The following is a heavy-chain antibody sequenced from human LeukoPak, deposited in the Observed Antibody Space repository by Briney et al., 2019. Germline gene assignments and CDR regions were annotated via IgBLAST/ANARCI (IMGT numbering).Heavy chain of an antibody. CDR1: GYSISSGFY. CDR2: FYHSGIT. J-gene: IGHJ4*02. Sequence: TSETLSLTCTVSGYSISSGFYWGWIRQPPGRGLEWVGSFYHSGITHYNPSLKSRVTISVDMSKNQFSLKLTSVTVADTAVYYCARGSYSDYVVNYWGQGILVTVSS. V-gene: IGHV4-38-2*02. CDR3: ARGSYSDYVVNY. D-gene: IGHD4-11*01.